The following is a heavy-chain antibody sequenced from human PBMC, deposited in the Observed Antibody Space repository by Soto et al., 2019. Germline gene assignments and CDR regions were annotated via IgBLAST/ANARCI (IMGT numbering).Heavy chain of an antibody. Sequence: QVQLVESGGGVVQPGRSLRLSCAASGFTFNSYAMHWVRQAPGKGLEWMAVIWFDGSNKDYADSVKGRFTISRDNSKNTLYLQMNSLSAEDTAVNYCGRAAYSSGWYYFDHWGQGTLVTVSS. CDR2: IWFDGSNK. V-gene: IGHV3-33*01. CDR1: GFTFNSYA. J-gene: IGHJ4*02. D-gene: IGHD6-19*01. CDR3: GRAAYSSGWYYFDH.